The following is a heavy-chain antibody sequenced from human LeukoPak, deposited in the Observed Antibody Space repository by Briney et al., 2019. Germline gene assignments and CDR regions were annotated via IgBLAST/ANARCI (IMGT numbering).Heavy chain of an antibody. J-gene: IGHJ4*02. CDR3: ARGTTYFDY. D-gene: IGHD1-1*01. CDR1: GFTFSDYS. Sequence: GGSLRLSCAASGFTFSDYSMNWVRQAPGKGLEWVSYISSGSSTIYYADSVKGRFTISRDNAKKSLYLQMNSLRAEDTAVYYCARGTTYFDYWGQGTLVTVS. CDR2: ISSGSSTI. V-gene: IGHV3-48*04.